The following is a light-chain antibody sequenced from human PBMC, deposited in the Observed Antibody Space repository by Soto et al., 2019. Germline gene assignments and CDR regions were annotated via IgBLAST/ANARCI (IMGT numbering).Light chain of an antibody. J-gene: IGKJ3*01. CDR3: QQYDNPPFT. V-gene: IGKV1-33*01. CDR1: QDISNY. CDR2: DAS. Sequence: DIQMTQSPSSLSASVGDRVTITCQASQDISNYLNWYQEKPGKAPKLLIYDASNLETGVPSRFSGSGSGTDFTFTISSLQPEDFATYYCQQYDNPPFTFGPGTKVDIK.